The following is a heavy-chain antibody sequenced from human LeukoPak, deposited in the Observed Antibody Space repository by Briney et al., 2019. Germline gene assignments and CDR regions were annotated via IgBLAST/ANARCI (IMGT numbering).Heavy chain of an antibody. V-gene: IGHV4-59*01. CDR3: ARDGYYYGSGSYYGAPKYYYFGMDV. Sequence: SETLSLTCTVSGGSISSYYWSWIRQPPGKGLEWIGYIYYSGSTYYNPSLKSRVTISVDTSKNQFSLKLSSVTAADTAVYYCARDGYYYGSGSYYGAPKYYYFGMDVWGQGTTVTVSS. CDR2: IYYSGST. J-gene: IGHJ6*02. D-gene: IGHD3-10*01. CDR1: GGSISSYY.